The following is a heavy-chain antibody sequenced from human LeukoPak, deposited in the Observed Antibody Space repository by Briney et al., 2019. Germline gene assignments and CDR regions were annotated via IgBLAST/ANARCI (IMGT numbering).Heavy chain of an antibody. D-gene: IGHD4/OR15-4a*01. J-gene: IGHJ3*02. CDR2: ISGSGGST. CDR1: GFTFSSYA. Sequence: GGSLRLSCAASGFTFSSYAMSWVRQAPGKGLEWVSAISGSGGSTYYADSVKGRFTISRDNSKNTLYLQMNSLRAEDTAVYYCAKDWRLSTSPLDAFDIWGQGTMVTVSS. V-gene: IGHV3-23*01. CDR3: AKDWRLSTSPLDAFDI.